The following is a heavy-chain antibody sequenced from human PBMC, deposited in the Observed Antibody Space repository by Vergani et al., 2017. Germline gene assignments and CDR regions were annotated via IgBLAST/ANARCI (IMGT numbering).Heavy chain of an antibody. V-gene: IGHV4-61*02. Sequence: QVQLQESGPGLVKPSQTLSLTCTVSGGSISSGSYYWSWIRQPAGKGLEWIGRIYTSGSTNYNPSLKSRVTISVDTSKNQFSLKRSSVTAADTAGYYCARGVVVVVAAFYDGMDVWGQG. CDR3: ARGVVVVVAAFYDGMDV. J-gene: IGHJ6*02. CDR2: IYTSGST. CDR1: GGSISSGSYY. D-gene: IGHD2-15*01.